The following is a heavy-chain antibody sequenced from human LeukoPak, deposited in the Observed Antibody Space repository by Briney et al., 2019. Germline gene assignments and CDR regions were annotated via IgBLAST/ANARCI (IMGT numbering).Heavy chain of an antibody. CDR3: ATLSYYDSSGYYYLDY. J-gene: IGHJ4*02. CDR1: GYTLTELS. CDR2: FDPEDGET. Sequence: GASVKVSCKVSGYTLTELSMHWVRQAPGKGLEWMGGFDPEDGETIYAQKFQGRVTMTEDTSTDTAYMELSSLRSEDTAVYYCATLSYYDSSGYYYLDYWGQGTLVTVSS. D-gene: IGHD3-22*01. V-gene: IGHV1-24*01.